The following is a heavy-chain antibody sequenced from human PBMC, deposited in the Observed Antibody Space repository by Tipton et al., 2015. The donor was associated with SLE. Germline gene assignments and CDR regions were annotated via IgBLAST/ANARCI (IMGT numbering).Heavy chain of an antibody. CDR2: SGSGGDT. V-gene: IGHV3-13*01. Sequence: SLRLSCADSGFSFSNYDFHWVRQATGNGLEWVSASGSGGDTYYPGSVKGRFTISRENAKNSLYLQMNSLTAGDTAMYYCARETIDTVTTGWYFDLWGRGTLVTVSS. J-gene: IGHJ2*01. CDR3: ARETIDTVTTGWYFDL. D-gene: IGHD5-12*01. CDR1: GFSFSNYD.